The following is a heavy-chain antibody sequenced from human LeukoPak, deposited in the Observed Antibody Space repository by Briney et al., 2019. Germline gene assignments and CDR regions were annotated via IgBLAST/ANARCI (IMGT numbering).Heavy chain of an antibody. CDR2: ISAYNGNT. Sequence: ASVTVSCTASGYTFTSYGISWVRQAPGQGLEWMGWISAYNGNTNYAQKLQGRVTMTTDTSTSTAYMELRSLRSDDTAVYYCARDTDCSGGSCYSEGWFDPWGQGTLVTVSS. CDR1: GYTFTSYG. CDR3: ARDTDCSGGSCYSEGWFDP. D-gene: IGHD2-15*01. V-gene: IGHV1-18*01. J-gene: IGHJ5*02.